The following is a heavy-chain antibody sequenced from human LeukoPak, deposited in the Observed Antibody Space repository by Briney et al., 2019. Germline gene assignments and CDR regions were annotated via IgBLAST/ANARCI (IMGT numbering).Heavy chain of an antibody. CDR2: IYYTGST. J-gene: IGHJ4*02. CDR1: GDTLSTSS. V-gene: IGHV4-59*01. Sequence: SETLSLTCTVSGDTLSTSSWSWVRQPPGKGLEWIGYIYYTGSTDYNPSLNSRVTISLDMSQNQFSLKLSSVTAADTAVYYCARDTYGSSWYYFDYWGQGTLATVSS. CDR3: ARDTYGSSWYYFDY. D-gene: IGHD6-13*01.